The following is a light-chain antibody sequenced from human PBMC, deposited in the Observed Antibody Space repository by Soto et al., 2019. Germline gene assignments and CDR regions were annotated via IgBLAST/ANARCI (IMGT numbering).Light chain of an antibody. J-gene: IGKJ5*01. CDR2: DAS. CDR1: DTVNIY. Sequence: EIVLTQSPGTLSLSRCEIATLSCRASDTVNIYLAWYQQKPGQAPRLLIYDASNRATGIPARFSGSGSGTDFTLTISSLEPEDSAIYYCQQRYNWPPLTFGQGTRLEIK. CDR3: QQRYNWPPLT. V-gene: IGKV3-11*01.